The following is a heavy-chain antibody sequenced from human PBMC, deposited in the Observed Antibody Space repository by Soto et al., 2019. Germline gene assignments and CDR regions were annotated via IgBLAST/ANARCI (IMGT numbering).Heavy chain of an antibody. D-gene: IGHD5-12*01. Sequence: QVQLVESGGGVVQPGRSLRLSCAASRFTFSLYGMHWVRQAPGKGLEWVAVTSYDGSNKYYADSVKCRFTISRDNSKNTLYLQMNSLRVEDTAVYYCAKDSGYSGYDVYDYYYGMDVWGQGTTVTVSS. V-gene: IGHV3-30*18. J-gene: IGHJ6*02. CDR3: AKDSGYSGYDVYDYYYGMDV. CDR1: RFTFSLYG. CDR2: TSYDGSNK.